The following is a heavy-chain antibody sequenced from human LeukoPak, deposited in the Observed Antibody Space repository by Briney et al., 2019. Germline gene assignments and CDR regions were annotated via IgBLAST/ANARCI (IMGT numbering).Heavy chain of an antibody. J-gene: IGHJ4*02. CDR2: TNPNSGNT. D-gene: IGHD4-23*01. Sequence: GASVKASCKASGYTFTTYEINWVRQATGQGLEWMGWTNPNSGNTGYAQKFQGRVTMTRNTSITTAYMELSNLRSEDTAVYYCARSQHGGIDYWGQGTLVTVSS. CDR1: GYTFTTYE. V-gene: IGHV1-8*01. CDR3: ARSQHGGIDY.